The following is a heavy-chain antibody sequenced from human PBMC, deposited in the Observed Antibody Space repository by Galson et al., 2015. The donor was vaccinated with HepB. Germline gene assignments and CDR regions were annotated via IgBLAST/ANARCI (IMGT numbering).Heavy chain of an antibody. CDR2: ISSASRYT. CDR3: ARVAKYNYGPDTYFDH. V-gene: IGHV3-11*06. CDR1: GFSFSDHY. J-gene: IGHJ4*02. D-gene: IGHD5-18*01. Sequence: SLRLSCAASGFSFSDHYMSWIRQAPGRGLEWISHISSASRYTKYADSVKGRFTISRDNANSSLYLRMNSLRAEDTAVYYCARVAKYNYGPDTYFDHRGQGILVTVSS.